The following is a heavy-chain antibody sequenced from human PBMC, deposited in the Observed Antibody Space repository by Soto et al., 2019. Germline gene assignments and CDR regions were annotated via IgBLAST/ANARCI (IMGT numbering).Heavy chain of an antibody. J-gene: IGHJ5*02. CDR1: GYSFTGYY. V-gene: IGHV1-2*02. CDR2: INPNSGGT. Sequence: ASVKVSCKASGYSFTGYYIHWVRQAPGQGLEWMGWINPNSGGTNYAQKFQGRVTMTRDTSISTAYMELSRLRSDDTAVYYCARGGRVVATIRWFDPWGQGTLVTGSS. D-gene: IGHD5-12*01. CDR3: ARGGRVVATIRWFDP.